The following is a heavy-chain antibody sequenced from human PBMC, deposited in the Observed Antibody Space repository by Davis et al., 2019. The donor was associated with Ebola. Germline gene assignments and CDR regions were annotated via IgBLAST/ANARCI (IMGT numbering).Heavy chain of an antibody. CDR1: GFTFSSYW. V-gene: IGHV3-7*01. J-gene: IGHJ4*02. CDR3: ARDEWYYGSGPIDY. D-gene: IGHD3-10*01. Sequence: GESLKISCAASGFTFSSYWMSWVRQAPGKGLEWVANIKQDGREKYYVDSVKGRFTISRDNAKNSLYLQMNSLRAEDTAVYYCARDEWYYGSGPIDYWGQGTLVTVSS. CDR2: IKQDGREK.